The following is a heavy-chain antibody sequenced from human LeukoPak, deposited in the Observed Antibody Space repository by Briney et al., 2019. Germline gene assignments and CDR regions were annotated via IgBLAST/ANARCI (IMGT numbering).Heavy chain of an antibody. J-gene: IGHJ4*02. V-gene: IGHV4-30-2*01. CDR3: ARDRRVAAAGTLDY. CDR1: GGSISSGGYY. CDR2: IYHSGST. D-gene: IGHD6-13*01. Sequence: SSETLSLTCTVSGGSISSGGYYWSWIRQPPGKGLEWIGYIYHSGSTYYNPSLKSRVTISVDRSKNQFSLKLSSVTAADTAVYYCARDRRVAAAGTLDYWGQGTLVTVSS.